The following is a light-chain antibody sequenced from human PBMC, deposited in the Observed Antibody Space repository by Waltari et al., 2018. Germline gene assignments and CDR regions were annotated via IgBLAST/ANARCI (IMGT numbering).Light chain of an antibody. V-gene: IGLV3-21*04. Sequence: YVVTQPPSVSVAPGETATITCGGDNIGTYSVHWYQQKAGQAPVLVIFYDSDRPSGIPVRVAGSNSGNTATLSISRVEAGDEASYYCHVWHPDVDPGVFGTETEVTVL. CDR3: HVWHPDVDPGV. CDR1: NIGTYS. CDR2: YDS. J-gene: IGLJ1*01.